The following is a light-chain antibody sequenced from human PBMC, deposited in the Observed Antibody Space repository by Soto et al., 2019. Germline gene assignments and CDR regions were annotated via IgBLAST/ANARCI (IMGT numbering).Light chain of an antibody. Sequence: EIVMTQSPASLSVSPGDGATLSCRASQSVASNVACYQQKPGQGPRLLIHGASTRAAGVPVRFSGSGSGTDFTLTISSLQSEDFAVYYCQQYHNWPPQYTFGQGTKLQIK. J-gene: IGKJ2*01. V-gene: IGKV3D-15*01. CDR2: GAS. CDR1: QSVASN. CDR3: QQYHNWPPQYT.